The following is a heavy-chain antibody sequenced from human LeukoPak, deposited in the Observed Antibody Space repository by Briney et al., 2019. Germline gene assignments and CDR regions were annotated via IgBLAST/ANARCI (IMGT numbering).Heavy chain of an antibody. J-gene: IGHJ4*02. CDR3: AKAITALVLTTWDS. V-gene: IGHV3-23*01. CDR1: GFTFYTYG. D-gene: IGHD2-8*02. CDR2: ISGSGSNT. Sequence: AGGSLRLSCAASGFTFYTYGMNWIRQAPGKGLEWVSTISGSGSNTYYADSVKGRFTIFRDNSRNILYLQMNSLRAEDTAVYYCAKAITALVLTTWDSWGQGTLATVSP.